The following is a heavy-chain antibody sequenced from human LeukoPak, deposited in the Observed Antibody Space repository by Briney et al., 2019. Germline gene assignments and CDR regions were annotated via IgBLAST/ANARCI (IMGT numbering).Heavy chain of an antibody. CDR1: GFSLSTSGVG. J-gene: IGHJ4*02. Sequence: SGPTLVNPTQTLTLTFTFSGFSLSTSGVGVVWIRQPPVKALEWLALIYSNDDKRYSPSLRSRLTITKDTSKNQVVLTMTNMDPVDTATYYCAHSPTGFMVRESFDYWGQGTLVTVSS. CDR3: AHSPTGFMVRESFDY. V-gene: IGHV2-5*01. D-gene: IGHD3-10*01. CDR2: IYSNDDK.